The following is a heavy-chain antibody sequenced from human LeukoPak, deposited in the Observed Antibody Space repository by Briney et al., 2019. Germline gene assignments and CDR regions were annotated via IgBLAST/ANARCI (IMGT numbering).Heavy chain of an antibody. J-gene: IGHJ4*02. V-gene: IGHV3-48*01. CDR2: ISSSGSTI. CDR1: GFTFSSHS. CDR3: ARGTVAGKAPY. Sequence: GGSLRLSCAASGFTFSSHSMNWVRQAPGKGLEWVSYISSSGSTIYYADSVKGRFSISRDNAKNSLHLQMNSLRTEDTAVYYCARGTVAGKAPYWGQGTLVTVSS. D-gene: IGHD6-19*01.